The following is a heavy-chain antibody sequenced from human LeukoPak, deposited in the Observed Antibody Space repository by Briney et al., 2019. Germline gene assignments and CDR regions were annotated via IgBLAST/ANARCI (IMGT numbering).Heavy chain of an antibody. J-gene: IGHJ5*02. CDR2: ISGSGGST. V-gene: IGHV3-23*01. CDR1: GLTFSSYA. Sequence: PGGSLRLSCAASGLTFSSYAMSWVRQAPGKGLECVSAISGSGGSTYYADSVKGRFTISRDNSKNTLNLQMNSLRAEDTAVYYCAKSNRSRYYGARFDPWGQGTLVTVSS. D-gene: IGHD3-3*01. CDR3: AKSNRSRYYGARFDP.